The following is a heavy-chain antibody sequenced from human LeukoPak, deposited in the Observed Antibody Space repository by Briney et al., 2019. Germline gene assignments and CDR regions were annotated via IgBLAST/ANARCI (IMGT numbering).Heavy chain of an antibody. J-gene: IGHJ3*02. CDR2: ISGSGAYT. Sequence: GGSLRLSCAASGFTFNSYAMNWVRQAPGKGLEWVSVISGSGAYTDYADSVKGRFTISRDNSRDTLYLQMNCLRAEDTAVYYCAKDHCSSSSCYADAFDIWGQGTMVTGSS. CDR1: GFTFNSYA. V-gene: IGHV3-23*01. CDR3: AKDHCSSSSCYADAFDI. D-gene: IGHD2-2*01.